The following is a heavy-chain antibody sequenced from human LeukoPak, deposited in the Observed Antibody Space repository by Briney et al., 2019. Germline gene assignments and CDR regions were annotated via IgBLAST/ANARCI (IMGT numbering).Heavy chain of an antibody. CDR2: IYYSGST. D-gene: IGHD3-3*01. CDR3: ARRVITIFGVVIFDY. CDR1: GGSISNYY. Sequence: SETLSLTCTVSGGSISNYYWSWIRQHPGKGLEWIGYIYYSGSTYYNPSLKSRVTISVDTSKNQFSLKLSSVTAADTAVYYCARRVITIFGVVIFDYWGQGTLVTVSS. J-gene: IGHJ4*02. V-gene: IGHV4-30-4*08.